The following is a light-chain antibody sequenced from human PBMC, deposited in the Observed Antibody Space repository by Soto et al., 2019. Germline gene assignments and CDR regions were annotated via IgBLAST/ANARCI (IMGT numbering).Light chain of an antibody. CDR3: QQSYNTPRT. Sequence: DIQMTQSPSSLSASVGDRVTVTCRASQSISNYLNWYQQKQGKAPKLLIHATSRLQSGVPSRFSGSGSGTDFTLTISSLQPEDFATYYCQQSYNTPRTFGHGTKVEI. V-gene: IGKV1-39*01. CDR2: ATS. J-gene: IGKJ1*01. CDR1: QSISNY.